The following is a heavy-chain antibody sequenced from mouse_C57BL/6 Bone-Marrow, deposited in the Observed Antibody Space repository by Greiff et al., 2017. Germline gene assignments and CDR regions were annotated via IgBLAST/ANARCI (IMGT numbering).Heavy chain of an antibody. CDR1: GYTFTSYW. J-gene: IGHJ1*03. CDR2: IDPSDSYT. Sequence: QVQLQQPGAELVMPGASVKLSCKASGYTFTSYWMHWVKQRPGQGLEWIGEIDPSDSYTNYTQKFKGKSTLTVDKSSSTAYMQLSSLTSEDSAVYYCARNDYDSYWYFDVWGKGTTVTVSS. CDR3: ARNDYDSYWYFDV. D-gene: IGHD2-4*01. V-gene: IGHV1-69*01.